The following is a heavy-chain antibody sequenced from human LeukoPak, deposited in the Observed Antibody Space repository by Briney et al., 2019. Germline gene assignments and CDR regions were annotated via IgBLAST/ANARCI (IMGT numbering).Heavy chain of an antibody. J-gene: IGHJ4*02. CDR1: GGSISSYY. D-gene: IGHD2-15*01. CDR3: ARAQYCSGGSCYLRWRLGALDY. V-gene: IGHV4-59*01. Sequence: KPSETLSLTCTVSGGSISSYYWSWIRQPPGKGLEWIGYIYHSGSTNYNPSLKSRVTISVDTSKNQFSLKLSSVTAADTAVYYCARAQYCSGGSCYLRWRLGALDYWGQGTLVTVSS. CDR2: IYHSGST.